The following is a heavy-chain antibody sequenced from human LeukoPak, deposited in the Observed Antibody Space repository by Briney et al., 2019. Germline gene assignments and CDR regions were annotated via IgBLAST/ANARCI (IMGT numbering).Heavy chain of an antibody. CDR1: GFTFGNYG. D-gene: IGHD2-21*02. CDR2: INWNGGST. J-gene: IGHJ4*02. V-gene: IGHV3-20*04. Sequence: GSLRLSCAASGFTFGNYGMSWVRQAPGKGLEWVSGINWNGGSTGYADSVEGRFTISRDDAKNSQYLQMNSLRVEDTALYYCARAQTYGDSRLLLDYWGQGTLVTVSS. CDR3: ARAQTYGDSRLLLDY.